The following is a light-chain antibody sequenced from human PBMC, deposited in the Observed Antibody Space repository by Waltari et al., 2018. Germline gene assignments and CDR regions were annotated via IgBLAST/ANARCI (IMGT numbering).Light chain of an antibody. J-gene: IGLJ3*02. V-gene: IGLV3-1*01. CDR3: QAWDSSTAWV. Sequence: SYELTHPPSVSVSPGQTASITCSGDKLGDTYACWYQQKPGQSPVLVIYQDSKRPSGIPERFSGSNSGNTATLTISGTQAMDEADYYCQAWDSSTAWVFGGGTKLTVL. CDR1: KLGDTY. CDR2: QDS.